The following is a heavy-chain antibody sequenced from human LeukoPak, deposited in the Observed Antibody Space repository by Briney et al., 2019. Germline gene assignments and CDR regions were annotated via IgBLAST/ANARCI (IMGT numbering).Heavy chain of an antibody. Sequence: SETLSLTCTVSGGPISSGNYYWNWIRQPAGKGLEWIGRVHSSGSTNHNPSLKSRVTISRDTSKNQFSVIVSSVSAADTAIYFCARSKGDYGSGSLGYWGQGILVTVS. J-gene: IGHJ4*02. CDR1: GGPISSGNYY. D-gene: IGHD3-10*01. CDR3: ARSKGDYGSGSLGY. V-gene: IGHV4-61*02. CDR2: VHSSGST.